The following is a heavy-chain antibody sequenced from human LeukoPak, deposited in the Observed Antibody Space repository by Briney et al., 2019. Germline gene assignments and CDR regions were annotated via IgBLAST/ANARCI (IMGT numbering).Heavy chain of an antibody. CDR3: APRASYGWGSPPIDY. D-gene: IGHD3-10*01. J-gene: IGHJ4*02. CDR1: GFTFSSYS. CDR2: ISSRSTYI. V-gene: IGHV3-21*01. Sequence: PGGPLRLSCAASGFTFSSYSMNWVRQAPGKGLEWVSSISSRSTYIYYADSLKGRFTISRDNAKNSLYLQMNSLRAEDTAVYYFAPRASYGWGSPPIDYGGREPLVPASS.